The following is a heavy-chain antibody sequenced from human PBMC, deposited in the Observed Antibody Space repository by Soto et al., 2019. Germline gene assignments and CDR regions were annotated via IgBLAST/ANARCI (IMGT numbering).Heavy chain of an antibody. CDR3: AHSDIVVVPAAPDGGDEEDCYYYYIDV. J-gene: IGHJ6*03. D-gene: IGHD2-2*01. Sequence: KESGPTLVKPTQTLTLTCTFSGFSLSTSGVGVGWIRQPPGNALEWLALIYWDDDKRYSPSLKSRITITKDTSKKQVVLTMTNMDPVDTATYYCAHSDIVVVPAAPDGGDEEDCYYYYIDVWGKGTKVTVSS. CDR1: GFSLSTSGVG. CDR2: IYWDDDK. V-gene: IGHV2-5*02.